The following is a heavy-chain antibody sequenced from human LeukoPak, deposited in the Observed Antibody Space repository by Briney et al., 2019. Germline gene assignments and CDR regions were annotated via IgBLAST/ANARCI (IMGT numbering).Heavy chain of an antibody. V-gene: IGHV3-30*02. J-gene: IGHJ6*03. Sequence: GGSLRLSCAASGFTFSSYGMHWVRQAPGKGLEWVAFIRYDGSNKYYADSVKGRFTISRDNSKNTLYLQMNSLRAEDTAVYYCAKDQDYYGSGSYYKYYYYYYYMDVWGKGTTVTISS. CDR2: IRYDGSNK. CDR1: GFTFSSYG. CDR3: AKDQDYYGSGSYYKYYYYYYYMDV. D-gene: IGHD3-10*01.